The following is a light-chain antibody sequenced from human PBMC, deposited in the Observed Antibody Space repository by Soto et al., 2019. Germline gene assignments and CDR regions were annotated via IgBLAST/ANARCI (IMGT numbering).Light chain of an antibody. Sequence: QSALTQPASVSGSPGQSITISCTGTSSDVGSYNLVSWYQQHPGKAPKVMIYEVSKRPSGVSNRFSGSKSGNAASLTISGLQAEDEADSSCCSSPARHVFRPGTKVPVL. CDR2: EVS. J-gene: IGLJ1*01. CDR3: CSSPARHV. V-gene: IGLV2-23*02. CDR1: SSDVGSYNL.